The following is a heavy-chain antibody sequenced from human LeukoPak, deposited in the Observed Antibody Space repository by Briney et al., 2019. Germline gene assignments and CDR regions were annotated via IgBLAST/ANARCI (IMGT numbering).Heavy chain of an antibody. V-gene: IGHV3-74*01. CDR2: IKSDGST. D-gene: IGHD3-22*01. CDR1: GFTFSSYW. J-gene: IGHJ1*01. Sequence: PGGSLRLSCAASGFTFSSYWMHWVRQAPGKGLVWASRIKSDGSTNYADSVKGRFTISRDNAKSTVSLQMNSLRAEDTGVYYCARAPSEIGGYYPEYFRHWGQGTLVTVSS. CDR3: ARAPSEIGGYYPEYFRH.